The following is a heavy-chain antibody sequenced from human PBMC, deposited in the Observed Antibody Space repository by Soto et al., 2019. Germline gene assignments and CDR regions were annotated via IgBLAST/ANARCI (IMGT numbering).Heavy chain of an antibody. Sequence: PGESLKIYFKGSGYSFTSYWISWVRQMPGKGLEWMGRIDPSDSYTNYSPSFQGHVTISADKSISTAYLQWSGLKASDTAMYYCARRSSSSYYGMEVSGQGTTVTLCS. CDR1: GYSFTSYW. V-gene: IGHV5-10-1*01. CDR2: IDPSDSYT. D-gene: IGHD6-13*01. CDR3: ARRSSSSYYGMEV. J-gene: IGHJ6*02.